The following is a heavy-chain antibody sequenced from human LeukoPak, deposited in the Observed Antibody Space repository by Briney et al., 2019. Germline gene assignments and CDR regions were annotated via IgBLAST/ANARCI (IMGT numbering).Heavy chain of an antibody. CDR2: IKSKTDGGTT. D-gene: IGHD3-3*01. J-gene: IGHJ3*02. Sequence: GGSLRLSCAASGFTFSNAWMSWVRQAPGKGLEWVGRIKSKTDGGTTDYAAPVKGRFTISRDDSKNTLYLQMNSLKTEDTAVYYCTTDVPLYYDFWSGYSHDAFDIWGQGTMVTVSS. CDR3: TTDVPLYYDFWSGYSHDAFDI. V-gene: IGHV3-15*01. CDR1: GFTFSNAW.